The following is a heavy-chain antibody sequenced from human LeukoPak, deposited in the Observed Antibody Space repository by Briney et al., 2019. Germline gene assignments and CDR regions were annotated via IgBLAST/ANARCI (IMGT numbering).Heavy chain of an antibody. CDR3: ATQLIIESGGLDV. CDR1: GDSVSINSAA. V-gene: IGHV6-1*01. CDR2: TYYRSKGYH. D-gene: IGHD3-9*01. J-gene: IGHJ6*02. Sequence: SPTLSLTFAISGDSVSINSAAWNWLRQSPSRGLEWLGSTYYRSKGYHDCAVSVKSRITINPDTSTNQFSLQLNSVTPEDTAVYYCATQLIIESGGLDVWGQGTMVTVSS.